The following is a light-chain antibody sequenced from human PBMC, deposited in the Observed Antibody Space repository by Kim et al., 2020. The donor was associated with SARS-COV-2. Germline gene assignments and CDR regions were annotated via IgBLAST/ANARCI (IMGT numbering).Light chain of an antibody. CDR1: SSDVGGYNY. V-gene: IGLV2-14*01. Sequence: QSALTQPASVSASPGQSITISCTGTSSDVGGYNYVSWYQQHPGKAPKLMIYDVSKRPSGVSNRFSGSKSGNTASLTISGLQAEDEADYYCSSYTSSSTFVVFGGGTQLTVL. J-gene: IGLJ2*01. CDR3: SSYTSSSTFVV. CDR2: DVS.